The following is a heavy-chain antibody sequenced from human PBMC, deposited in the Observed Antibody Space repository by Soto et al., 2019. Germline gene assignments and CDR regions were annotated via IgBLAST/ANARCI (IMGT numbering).Heavy chain of an antibody. J-gene: IGHJ5*02. V-gene: IGHV1-69*13. D-gene: IGHD2-2*01. Sequence: GASVKVSCKASGGTFSSYAISWVRQAPGQRLEWMGGIIPIFGTANYAQKFQGRVTITADESTSTAYMELSSLRSEDTAVYYCARDKVVVPAAYFWGFDPWGQGTLVTVSS. CDR3: ARDKVVVPAAYFWGFDP. CDR2: IIPIFGTA. CDR1: GGTFSSYA.